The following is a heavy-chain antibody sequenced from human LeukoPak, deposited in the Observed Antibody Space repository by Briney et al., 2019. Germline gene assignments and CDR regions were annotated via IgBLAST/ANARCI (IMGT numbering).Heavy chain of an antibody. J-gene: IGHJ3*01. D-gene: IGHD3-22*01. V-gene: IGHV1-46*01. CDR1: GYTFTSYF. CDR2: INPSDGNK. CDR3: ARDLVVPYYYDSSGYRHGFDV. Sequence: ASVTVSCKASGYTFTSYFMHWVRQPPAQGLEWMGIINPSDGNKRYPQKLQGRVTLNRDISTTTVYMEVSRLRSEDTCVYYCARDLVVPYYYDSSGYRHGFDVWGRGTMVTVSS.